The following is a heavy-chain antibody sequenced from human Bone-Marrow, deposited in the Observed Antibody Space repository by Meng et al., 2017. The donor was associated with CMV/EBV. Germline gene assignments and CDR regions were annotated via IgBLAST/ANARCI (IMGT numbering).Heavy chain of an antibody. CDR1: GGTFSSYA. CDR3: ASSYSSSWYFAD. J-gene: IGHJ4*02. D-gene: IGHD6-13*01. Sequence: SVKVSCKASGGTFSSYAISWVRQAPGQGLEWMGGIIPIFGTANYAQKFQGRVTITTDESTSTAYMELSSLRSEDTAVYYCASSYSSSWYFADWGQGPRVTCYS. V-gene: IGHV1-69*05. CDR2: IIPIFGTA.